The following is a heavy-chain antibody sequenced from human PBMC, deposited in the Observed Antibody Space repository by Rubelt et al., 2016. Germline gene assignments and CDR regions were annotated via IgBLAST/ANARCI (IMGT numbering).Heavy chain of an antibody. Sequence: QVQLVQSGAEVKKPGASVKVSCKASGYTFASYGISWVRQAPGQGLEWMGWISAYNGNTNYVTKLQGRGTMTPETSTGTAYIELRGLRSDGTAVYYCARCYGSGSYGNWVDPWGQGTLVTVSS. D-gene: IGHD3-10*01. V-gene: IGHV1-18*01. J-gene: IGHJ5*02. CDR2: ISAYNGNT. CDR1: GYTFASYG. CDR3: ARCYGSGSYGNWVDP.